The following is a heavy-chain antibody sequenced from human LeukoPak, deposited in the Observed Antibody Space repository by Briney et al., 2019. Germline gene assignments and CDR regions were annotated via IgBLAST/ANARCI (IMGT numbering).Heavy chain of an antibody. V-gene: IGHV4-61*02. CDR2: IYTSGST. CDR1: GGSISSGSYY. D-gene: IGHD3-3*01. J-gene: IGHJ5*02. Sequence: SETLSLTCTVSGGSISSGSYYWGWIRQPAGRGLEWIGRIYTSGSTNYNPSLNSRVTISVDTSKNQFSLKLSSVTAADTAVYYCARDIAGGSITIFGVVLSNWFDPWGQGTLVTVSS. CDR3: ARDIAGGSITIFGVVLSNWFDP.